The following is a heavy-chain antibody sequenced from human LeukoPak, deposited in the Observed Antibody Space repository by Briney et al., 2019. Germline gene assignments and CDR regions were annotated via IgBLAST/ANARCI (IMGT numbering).Heavy chain of an antibody. J-gene: IGHJ4*02. CDR1: GGSISNYY. CDR3: VRENYSSGWYGIIDY. V-gene: IGHV4-59*01. D-gene: IGHD6-19*01. CDR2: IYYSGNT. Sequence: SETLSLTCTVSGGSISNYYWSWIRQPPGKGLEWIGYIYYSGNTNYNPSLKSRVTISVDTSKNQFSLKLSSVTAADTAVYYCVRENYSSGWYGIIDYWGQGTQVTVSS.